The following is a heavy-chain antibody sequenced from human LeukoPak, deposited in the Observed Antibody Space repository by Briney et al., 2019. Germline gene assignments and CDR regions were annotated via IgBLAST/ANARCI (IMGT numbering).Heavy chain of an antibody. CDR1: GGSISSYY. J-gene: IGHJ5*02. D-gene: IGHD3-10*01. CDR2: IYTSGST. V-gene: IGHV4-4*07. CDR3: ARDQLYYGSYNNWFDP. Sequence: NPSETLSLTCTVSGGSISSYYWSWIRQPAGKGLEWIGRIYTSGSTNYNPSLKSRVTMSVDTSKNQFSLKLSSVTAADTAVYYCARDQLYYGSYNNWFDPWGQGTLVTVPS.